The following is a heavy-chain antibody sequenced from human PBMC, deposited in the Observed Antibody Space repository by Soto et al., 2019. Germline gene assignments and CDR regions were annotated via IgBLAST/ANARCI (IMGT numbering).Heavy chain of an antibody. CDR3: ARDTSIVGATRLDY. CDR2: INHSGST. J-gene: IGHJ4*02. D-gene: IGHD1-26*01. V-gene: IGHV4-34*01. CDR1: GGSFSGYY. Sequence: SETLSLTCAVYGGSFSGYYWSWIRQPPGKGLEWIGEINHSGSTNYNPSLKSRVTISVDTSKNQFSLKLSSVTAADTAVYYCARDTSIVGATRLDYWGQGTLVTVSS.